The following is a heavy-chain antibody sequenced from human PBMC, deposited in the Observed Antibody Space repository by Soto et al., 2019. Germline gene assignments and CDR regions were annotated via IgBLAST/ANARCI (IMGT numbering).Heavy chain of an antibody. CDR1: GYTFTSYA. CDR3: AREGHYYGSGSYYSILYYFDY. J-gene: IGHJ4*02. CDR2: IIPILGIA. D-gene: IGHD3-10*01. V-gene: IGHV1-69*04. Sequence: GASVKVSCKASGYTFTSYAMHWVRQAPGQGLEWMGRIIPILGIANYAQKFQGRVTITADKSTSTAYMELSSLRSEDTAVYYCAREGHYYGSGSYYSILYYFDYWGQGTLVTVSS.